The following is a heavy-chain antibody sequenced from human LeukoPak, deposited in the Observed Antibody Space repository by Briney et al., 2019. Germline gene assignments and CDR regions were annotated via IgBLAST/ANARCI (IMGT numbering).Heavy chain of an antibody. CDR2: IYYSGST. D-gene: IGHD3-22*01. CDR3: ARAGGYYYDSSGYYDY. V-gene: IGHV4-59*01. Sequence: PSETLSLTCTVSGGSISSYYWSWIRQPPGKGLEWIGYIYYSGSTNYNPSLKSRVTISVDTSKNQFSLKLSSVTAADTAVYYCARAGGYYYDSSGYYDYWGQGTPVTVSS. J-gene: IGHJ4*02. CDR1: GGSISSYY.